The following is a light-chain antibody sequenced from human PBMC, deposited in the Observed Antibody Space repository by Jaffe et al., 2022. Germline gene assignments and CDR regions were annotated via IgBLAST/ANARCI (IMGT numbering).Light chain of an antibody. CDR3: QQYAGSLPYT. Sequence: EIVLTQSPGTLSLSPGERATLSCRASQSLSSNYLAWYQQKPGQAPRLLIYGASTRATGIPDRFSGSGSGTDFTLTISRLEPEDFAVYYCQQYAGSLPYTFGQGTKLEI. V-gene: IGKV3-20*01. CDR1: QSLSSNY. J-gene: IGKJ2*01. CDR2: GAS.